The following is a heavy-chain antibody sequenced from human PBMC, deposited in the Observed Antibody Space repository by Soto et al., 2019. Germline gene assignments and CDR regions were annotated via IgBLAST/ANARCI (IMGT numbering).Heavy chain of an antibody. CDR1: GFTFSSYG. J-gene: IGHJ3*02. V-gene: IGHV3-30*18. Sequence: PGGSLRLSCAASGFTFSSYGRHWVRQAPGKGLEWVAVISYDGSNKYYADSVKGRFTISRDNSKNTLYLQMNSLRAEDTAVYYCAKASLAVAGTDAFDIWGQGTMVTVSS. D-gene: IGHD6-19*01. CDR2: ISYDGSNK. CDR3: AKASLAVAGTDAFDI.